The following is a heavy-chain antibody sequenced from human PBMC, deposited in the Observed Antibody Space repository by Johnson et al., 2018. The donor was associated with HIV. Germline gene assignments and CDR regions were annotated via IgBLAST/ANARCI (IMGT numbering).Heavy chain of an antibody. Sequence: VQLVESGGGLVQPGRSLRLSCVASGFTFDDYAMHWVRQAPGKGLEWVSGISWNSGSIGYAASVKGRFTISRDNAKNSLYLQMNSLSAEDTAVYYCARENQGYSYRAFDIWGQGTMVTVSS. CDR3: ARENQGYSYRAFDI. CDR1: GFTFDDYA. CDR2: ISWNSGSI. J-gene: IGHJ3*02. V-gene: IGHV3-9*01. D-gene: IGHD5-18*01.